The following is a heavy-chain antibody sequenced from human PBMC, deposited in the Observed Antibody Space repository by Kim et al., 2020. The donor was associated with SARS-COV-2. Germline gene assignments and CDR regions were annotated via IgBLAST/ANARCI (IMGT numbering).Heavy chain of an antibody. CDR2: ISAYNGNT. CDR3: ARDSRWSDAYYYGSGSRSFDI. D-gene: IGHD3-10*01. J-gene: IGHJ3*02. V-gene: IGHV1-18*04. CDR1: GYTFTSYG. Sequence: ASVKVSCKASGYTFTSYGISWVRQAPGQGLEWMGWISAYNGNTNYAQKLQGRVTMTTDTSTSTAYMELRSLRSDDTAVYYCARDSRWSDAYYYGSGSRSFDIWGQGTMVTVSS.